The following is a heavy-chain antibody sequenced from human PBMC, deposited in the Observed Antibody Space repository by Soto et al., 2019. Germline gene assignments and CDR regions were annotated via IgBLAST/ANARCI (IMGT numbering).Heavy chain of an antibody. Sequence: EVQLVESGGGLVQPGRSLRLSCAASGFTFSSYWMHWVRQAPGRGLVWVSHINSDGSTTTYADSVEGRFTISRDNAKNTVYLQMNSLRAEDTAVYYCVRDDGGLGIDYWGLGTLVTVSS. J-gene: IGHJ4*02. CDR2: INSDGSTT. D-gene: IGHD2-15*01. V-gene: IGHV3-74*01. CDR3: VRDDGGLGIDY. CDR1: GFTFSSYW.